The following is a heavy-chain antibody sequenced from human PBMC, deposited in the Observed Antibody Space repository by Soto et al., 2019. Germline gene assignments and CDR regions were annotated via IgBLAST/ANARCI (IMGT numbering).Heavy chain of an antibody. Sequence: GGSLRLSCAASGFTFSSYAMSWVRQAPGKGLEWVSAISGSGGSTYYADSVKGRFTISRDNSKNTLYLQMNSLRVEDTAIYYFAKSTIFGVVQTPGFDYWGQGTLVTVSS. D-gene: IGHD3-3*01. CDR2: ISGSGGST. V-gene: IGHV3-23*01. J-gene: IGHJ4*02. CDR3: AKSTIFGVVQTPGFDY. CDR1: GFTFSSYA.